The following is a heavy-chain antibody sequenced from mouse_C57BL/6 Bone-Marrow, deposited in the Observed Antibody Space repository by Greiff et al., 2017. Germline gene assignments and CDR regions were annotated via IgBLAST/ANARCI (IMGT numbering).Heavy chain of an antibody. Sequence: EVQLQQPGAELVRPGASVKLSCKASGFNIKDDYIHWVKQRPEQGLEWIGWIDPEIGDTEYASKFQGKATIPLDTSSNTAYLQLSSLTSEDTADYYCSSIDGNYFDFWGQGTPVTVAS. D-gene: IGHD2-3*01. CDR1: GFNIKDDY. V-gene: IGHV14-4*01. CDR2: IDPEIGDT. CDR3: SSIDGNYFDF. J-gene: IGHJ2*01.